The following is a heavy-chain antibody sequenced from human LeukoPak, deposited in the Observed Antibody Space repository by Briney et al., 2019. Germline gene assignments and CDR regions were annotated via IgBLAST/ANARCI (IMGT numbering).Heavy chain of an antibody. CDR1: GFTVSSNY. J-gene: IGHJ4*02. Sequence: GGSLRLSCAASGFTVSSNYMSWVRQAPGKGLEWVSVIYSGGSTYYADSVKGRFTISRDNSKNTLYLQMNSLRVEDTGVYYCASWGDGALDNWGQGTLVTVSS. V-gene: IGHV3-53*01. CDR3: ASWGDGALDN. D-gene: IGHD3-10*01. CDR2: IYSGGST.